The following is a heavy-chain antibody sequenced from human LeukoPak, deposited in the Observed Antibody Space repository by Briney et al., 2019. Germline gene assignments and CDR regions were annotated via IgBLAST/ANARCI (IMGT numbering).Heavy chain of an antibody. CDR1: GFTFDDYA. D-gene: IGHD2-2*01. CDR2: ISWNSGSI. V-gene: IGHV3-9*01. Sequence: PGGSLRLSCAASGFTFDDYAMHRVRQAPGKVLEWVSGISWNSGSIGYADSVKGRFTISRDNAKNSLYLQMNSLRAEDTALYYCAEGYERHSPADYWGQGTLVTVSS. J-gene: IGHJ4*02. CDR3: AEGYERHSPADY.